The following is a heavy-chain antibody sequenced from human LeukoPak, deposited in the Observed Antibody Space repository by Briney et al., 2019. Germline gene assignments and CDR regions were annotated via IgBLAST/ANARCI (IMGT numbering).Heavy chain of an antibody. J-gene: IGHJ5*02. CDR1: GFTFSSYA. D-gene: IGHD4-11*01. CDR2: IWYDGSNK. CDR3: ARESTVTTYLNWFDP. Sequence: GGSLRLSCAASGFTFSSYAMHWVRQAPGEGLEWVAVIWYDGSNKYYADSVKGRFTISRDNSKNTLYLQMNSLRAEDTAVYYCARESTVTTYLNWFDPWGQGTLVTVSS. V-gene: IGHV3-33*08.